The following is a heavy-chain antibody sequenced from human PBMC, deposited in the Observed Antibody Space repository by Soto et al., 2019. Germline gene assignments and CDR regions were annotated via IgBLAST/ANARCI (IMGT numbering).Heavy chain of an antibody. Sequence: PGGSLRLSCVGSGFLFRNYEMNWVRQAPGKGLEWLSHISTSGSHISDADSVKGRFTISRDNTKHTLYLQMNSLRAEDTAVYYCASQPHWARPFESWGQGTLVTVS. D-gene: IGHD7-27*01. CDR1: GFLFRNYE. CDR2: ISTSGSHI. CDR3: ASQPHWARPFES. V-gene: IGHV3-48*03. J-gene: IGHJ4*02.